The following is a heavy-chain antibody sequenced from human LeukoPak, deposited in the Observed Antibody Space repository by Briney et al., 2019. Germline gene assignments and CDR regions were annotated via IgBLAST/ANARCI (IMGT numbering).Heavy chain of an antibody. V-gene: IGHV3-33*01. J-gene: IGHJ4*02. CDR1: GFTFSSYG. CDR3: ARASGYSYGPFYFDY. D-gene: IGHD5-18*01. CDR2: IWYDGSNK. Sequence: GGSLRLSCAASGFTFSSYGMHWVRQAPGKGLEWVAVIWYDGSNKYYADSVKGRFTISRDNSKNTLFLQMNSLRAEDTAVYYCARASGYSYGPFYFDYWGQGTLVTVSS.